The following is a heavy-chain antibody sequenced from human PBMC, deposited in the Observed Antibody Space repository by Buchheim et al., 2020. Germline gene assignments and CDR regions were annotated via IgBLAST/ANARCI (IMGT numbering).Heavy chain of an antibody. Sequence: EVQLLESGGGLVQPGGSLRLSCAASGFTFSSYAMSWVRQAPGKGLEWVSAISGSGGSTYYADSVKGRFTISRDNSKNTLYLQMNSLRAEDTAVYYCAKGARYVDYYDSSGSEKSSHFFDYWGQGTL. CDR2: ISGSGGST. CDR1: GFTFSSYA. J-gene: IGHJ4*02. V-gene: IGHV3-23*01. CDR3: AKGARYVDYYDSSGSEKSSHFFDY. D-gene: IGHD3-22*01.